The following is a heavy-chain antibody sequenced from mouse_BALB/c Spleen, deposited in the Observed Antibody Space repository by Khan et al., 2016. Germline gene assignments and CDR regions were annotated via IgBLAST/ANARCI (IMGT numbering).Heavy chain of an antibody. V-gene: IGHV3-2*02. J-gene: IGHJ2*01. CDR2: ISYSGST. Sequence: EGQRQESGPGLVKPSQSLSLTCTVTGYSITSDYAWNWIRQFPGNKLEWMGYISYSGSTSYNPSLKSRISITRDTSKNQFFLQLNSVTTEDTATYYCARSRGNYFDYWGQGTTLTVSS. CDR3: ARSRGNYFDY. CDR1: GYSITSDYA.